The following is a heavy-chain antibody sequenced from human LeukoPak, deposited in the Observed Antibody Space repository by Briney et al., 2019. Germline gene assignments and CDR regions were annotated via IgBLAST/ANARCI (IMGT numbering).Heavy chain of an antibody. Sequence: SETLSLTCTVSGASISSYYWSWIRQPPGQGLEWIGNVYYSGSTNYNPSLNSRITISVDTSKNQYSLRLSSVTATDTDVYYCARQRYYYDSSGYYFQPWGQGTLVTVSS. CDR1: GASISSYY. CDR3: ARQRYYYDSSGYYFQP. D-gene: IGHD3-22*01. CDR2: VYYSGST. V-gene: IGHV4-59*08. J-gene: IGHJ1*01.